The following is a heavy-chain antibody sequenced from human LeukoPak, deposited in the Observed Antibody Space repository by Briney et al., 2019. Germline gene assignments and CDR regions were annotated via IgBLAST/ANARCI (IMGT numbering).Heavy chain of an antibody. Sequence: GSLRLSCVASGFTFSTYDMNWVRQAPGKGLEWVSAITSTSNHINYADSVKGRFTISRDSANNSLYLQMNSLRAEDTAVYYCARVYSANGYGSGYYDYWGQGTLVTVSS. V-gene: IGHV3-21*01. CDR3: ARVYSANGYGSGYYDY. CDR1: GFTFSTYD. J-gene: IGHJ4*02. CDR2: ITSTSNHI. D-gene: IGHD3-10*01.